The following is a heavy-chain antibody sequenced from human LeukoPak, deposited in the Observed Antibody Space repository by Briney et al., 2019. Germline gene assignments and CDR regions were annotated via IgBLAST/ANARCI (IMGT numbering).Heavy chain of an antibody. V-gene: IGHV1-69*01. J-gene: IGHJ4*02. Sequence: GGSVKVSCKASGGTFSSYAISWVRQAPGQGLEWMGGIIPIFGTANYAHKFKGRVTITADESTSTAYMELSSLRSEDTAVYYCARFGRGSGWSFDYWGQGTLVTVSS. CDR1: GGTFSSYA. CDR3: ARFGRGSGWSFDY. D-gene: IGHD6-19*01. CDR2: IIPIFGTA.